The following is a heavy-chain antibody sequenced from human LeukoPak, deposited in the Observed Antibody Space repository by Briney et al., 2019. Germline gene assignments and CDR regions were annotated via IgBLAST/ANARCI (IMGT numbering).Heavy chain of an antibody. Sequence: GGSLRLSCAASGFTFSSYSMNWVRQAPGKGLEWVSSISSSSSYIYYADSVKGRFTISRDNAKNSLYLQMNSLRAEDTAVYYCARGVGYYDSSGLFDYWGQGTLVTVSS. V-gene: IGHV3-21*01. CDR1: GFTFSSYS. D-gene: IGHD3-22*01. J-gene: IGHJ4*02. CDR3: ARGVGYYDSSGLFDY. CDR2: ISSSSSYI.